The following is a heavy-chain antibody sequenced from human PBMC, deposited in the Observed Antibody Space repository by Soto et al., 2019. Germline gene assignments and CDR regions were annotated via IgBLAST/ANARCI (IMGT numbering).Heavy chain of an antibody. CDR1: GGSISTYY. J-gene: IGHJ4*02. D-gene: IGHD2-21*01. V-gene: IGHV4-59*01. CDR2: ISYNGGT. CDR3: VRDIPALY. Sequence: SDTLSLTCGFSGGSISTYYWSWIRQPPGKGLEWIGYISYNGGTNYNPSLKSRVTISLDTSKNQFSLKLRSATAADTAVYYCVRDIPALYWGQGTLVTVSS.